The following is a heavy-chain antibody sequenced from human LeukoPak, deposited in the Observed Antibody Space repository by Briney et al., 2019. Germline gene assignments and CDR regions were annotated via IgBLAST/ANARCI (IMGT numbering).Heavy chain of an antibody. D-gene: IGHD2-15*01. CDR1: GFTVSSNY. V-gene: IGHV3-53*01. J-gene: IGHJ5*02. CDR3: ARDGSKSCSGGSCYLNWFDP. CDR2: IYSGGST. Sequence: GGSLRLSCAASGFTVSSNYMSWVRQAPGKGQEWVSVIYSGGSTYYADSVKGRFTISRDNAKNSLYLQMTSLRAEDTAVYYCARDGSKSCSGGSCYLNWFDPWGQGTLVTVSS.